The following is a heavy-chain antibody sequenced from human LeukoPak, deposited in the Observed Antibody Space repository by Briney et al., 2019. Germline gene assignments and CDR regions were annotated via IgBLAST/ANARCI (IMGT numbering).Heavy chain of an antibody. CDR1: GGTFSSYA. J-gene: IGHJ4*02. Sequence: SVKVSCKASGGTFSSYAISWVRQAPGEGLGWMGGIIPIFGTANYAQKFQGRVTITADESTSTAYMELSSLRSEDTAVYYCARVSQASHRYCSAGSCYRNSFDYWGQGTLVTVSS. V-gene: IGHV1-69*13. CDR3: ARVSQASHRYCSAGSCYRNSFDY. CDR2: IIPIFGTA. D-gene: IGHD2-15*01.